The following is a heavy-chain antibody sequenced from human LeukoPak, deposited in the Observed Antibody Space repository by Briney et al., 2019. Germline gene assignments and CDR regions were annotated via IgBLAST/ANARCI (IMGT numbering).Heavy chain of an antibody. CDR1: GFTFSSYA. D-gene: IGHD3-16*01. J-gene: IGHJ4*02. CDR3: AKASWVSTADAVL. CDR2: LRGNGDA. V-gene: IGHV3-23*01. Sequence: GGSLRLSCVAPGFTFSSYAMSWVRETPARGLEWVSSLRGNGDAFYADSVKGRFTLSRAESRNTVYLQLNKLRVEDTAIYYCAKASWVSTADAVLWGQGTVVTVSS.